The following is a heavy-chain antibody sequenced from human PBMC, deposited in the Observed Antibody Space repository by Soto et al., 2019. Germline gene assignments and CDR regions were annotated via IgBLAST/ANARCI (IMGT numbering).Heavy chain of an antibody. J-gene: IGHJ6*02. Sequence: EVRLVESGGGLVKPGGSLRVSCAASGFNFNTYSMNWVRQAPGKGLQWVSFISASGGYKYYADSVRGRFTISRDNAKKSVYLVMSSLTADDSAVYFCAGERSALPGALDAMDVWGQGTTVTVSS. V-gene: IGHV3-21*02. CDR1: GFNFNTYS. CDR2: ISASGGYK. D-gene: IGHD1-1*01. CDR3: AGERSALPGALDAMDV.